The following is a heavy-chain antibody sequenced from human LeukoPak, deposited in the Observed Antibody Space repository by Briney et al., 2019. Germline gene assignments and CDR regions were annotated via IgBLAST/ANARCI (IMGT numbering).Heavy chain of an antibody. CDR3: ARDAWFGAGRTFDY. V-gene: IGHV4-61*02. CDR2: IYTSGST. CDR1: GDSISSGSYY. D-gene: IGHD3-10*01. J-gene: IGHJ4*02. Sequence: PSETLSLTCSVSGDSISSGSYYWSWIRQPAGKGLEWIGRIYTSGSTNHIPSLKSRLTISVDTSKNQFSLRLSSVTAADTAVYHCARDAWFGAGRTFDYWGQGTLVTVSS.